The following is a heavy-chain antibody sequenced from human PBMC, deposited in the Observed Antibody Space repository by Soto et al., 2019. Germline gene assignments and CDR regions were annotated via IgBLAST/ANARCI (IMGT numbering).Heavy chain of an antibody. CDR3: AKSRRTEAEGFTLDY. J-gene: IGHJ4*02. CDR1: GDSINNYY. V-gene: IGHV4-59*01. Sequence: SETLSLTCTGSGDSINNYYWSWIRQPPGKRLEWIGYIYYTGSTTYNPSLESRVTMSVDTSKNQFSLKLNSVNAADTAVYYCAKSRRTEAEGFTLDYWGRGPLVTVSS. CDR2: IYYTGST. D-gene: IGHD6-13*01.